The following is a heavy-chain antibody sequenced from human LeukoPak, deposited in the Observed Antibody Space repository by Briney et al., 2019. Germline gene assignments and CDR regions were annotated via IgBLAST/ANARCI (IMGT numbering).Heavy chain of an antibody. CDR2: INPNSGDT. D-gene: IGHD3-16*01. CDR1: GYTFTGNY. CDR3: VKDVGTRMGAPYDC. Sequence: GASVKVSCKASGYTFTGNYMHWVRQAPGQGLEWMGWINPNSGDTNYAQKFQGRVTMTRDTSISTAYMELSRLRSDDTAVYYCVKDVGTRMGAPYDCWGQGALVTVSS. V-gene: IGHV1-2*02. J-gene: IGHJ4*02.